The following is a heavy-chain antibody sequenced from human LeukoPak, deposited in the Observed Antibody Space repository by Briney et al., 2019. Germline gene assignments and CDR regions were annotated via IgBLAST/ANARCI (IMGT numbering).Heavy chain of an antibody. V-gene: IGHV3-23*01. D-gene: IGHD3-9*01. J-gene: IGHJ4*02. CDR1: GFTFSSYA. CDR3: ANDILAGSYYFDY. CDR2: ISGSGGST. Sequence: PGGSLRLSCAASGFTFSSYAMSWVRQAPGKGLEWVSAISGSGGSTYYADSVKRRFTISRDNSKNTLYLQMNSLRAEDTAVYYCANDILAGSYYFDYWGQGTLVTVSS.